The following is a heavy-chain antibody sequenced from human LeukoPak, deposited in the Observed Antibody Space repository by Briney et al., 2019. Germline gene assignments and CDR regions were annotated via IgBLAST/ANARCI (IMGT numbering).Heavy chain of an antibody. CDR1: GGSISSSSYY. CDR3: AATNTGGMGGTTWDRLFDY. Sequence: PSETLSLTCTVSGGSISSSSYYWGWIRQPPGKGLEWIGSINYSGSTYYNPSLKSRVTISVDTSKNQFSLKLSSVTAADTAVYYCAATNTGGMGGTTWDRLFDYWGQGTLVTVSS. CDR2: INYSGST. V-gene: IGHV4-39*07. D-gene: IGHD1-7*01. J-gene: IGHJ4*02.